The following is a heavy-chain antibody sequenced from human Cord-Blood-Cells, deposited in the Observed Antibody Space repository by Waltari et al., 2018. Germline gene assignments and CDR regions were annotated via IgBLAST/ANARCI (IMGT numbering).Heavy chain of an antibody. CDR1: GFTFGDYA. CDR2: IRSNAYGGTT. Sequence: EVQLVVSGGGLVQPGRSLRLSCTSSGFTFGDYAMIWVRQAPGKGLEWGGFIRSNAYGGTTEYAASGKGRFTISRDDSKSIAYLQMNSLKTEDTAVYYCTREGRRWVATIDYWGQGTLVTVSS. V-gene: IGHV3-49*04. CDR3: TREGRRWVATIDY. J-gene: IGHJ4*02. D-gene: IGHD5-12*01.